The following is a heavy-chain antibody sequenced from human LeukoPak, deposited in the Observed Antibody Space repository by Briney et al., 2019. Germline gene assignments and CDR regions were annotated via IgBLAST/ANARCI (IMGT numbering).Heavy chain of an antibody. CDR2: IYYSGST. Sequence: SETLSLTCTVSGGSISSSSYYWAWIRQPPGKGLEWIGSIYYSGSTYYNPSLMSRLTISVDTSKNQFSLKLSSVTAADTAVYSCARLSPNYWRFDPWGQGTLVTVSS. V-gene: IGHV4-39*01. CDR1: GGSISSSSYY. CDR3: ARLSPNYWRFDP. J-gene: IGHJ5*02. D-gene: IGHD1-7*01.